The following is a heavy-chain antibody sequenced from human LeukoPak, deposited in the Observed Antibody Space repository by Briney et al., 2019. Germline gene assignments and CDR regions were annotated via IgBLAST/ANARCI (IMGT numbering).Heavy chain of an antibody. J-gene: IGHJ3*02. V-gene: IGHV4-34*01. CDR2: INHSGST. D-gene: IGHD3-3*01. CDR3: ARLELTIFGVAPDAFDI. Sequence: SETLSLTCAVYGGSFSGYYWSWIRQPPGKGLEWIGEINHSGSTNYNPSLKSRVTISVDTSKNQFSLKLSSVTAADTAVYYCARLELTIFGVAPDAFDIWGQGTMATVSS. CDR1: GGSFSGYY.